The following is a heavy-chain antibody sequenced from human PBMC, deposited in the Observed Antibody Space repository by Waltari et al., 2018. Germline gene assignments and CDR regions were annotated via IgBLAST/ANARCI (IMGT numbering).Heavy chain of an antibody. CDR2: VNQNSGAT. CDR1: GYSFINYE. J-gene: IGHJ5*02. D-gene: IGHD3-3*01. V-gene: IGHV1-8*02. CDR3: ARGRDVFANFDYNWFDP. Sequence: QVQLVQSGAEVLRPGASVKVSCQASGYSFINYEINWVRQAAGQGLEWMGWVNQNSGATAYAQRFQGRITMTWDTSISTAYMELSNRRSDDTAVLYCARGRDVFANFDYNWFDPWGQGTLVTVSS.